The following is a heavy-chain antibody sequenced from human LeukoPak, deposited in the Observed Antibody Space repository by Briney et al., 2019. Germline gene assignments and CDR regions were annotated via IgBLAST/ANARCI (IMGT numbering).Heavy chain of an antibody. CDR2: IYESVDT. Sequence: SETLSLTCSVSGVSIDSNTYYWGWIRQSPGKGLEWIVSIYESVDTYYNPPLKSRVTISVDTSKNQYSLKLRSVTAADTTVYFCARHISGSVTPFDSWGQGTLVTIYS. D-gene: IGHD1-26*01. J-gene: IGHJ4*02. V-gene: IGHV4-39*01. CDR3: ARHISGSVTPFDS. CDR1: GVSIDSNTYY.